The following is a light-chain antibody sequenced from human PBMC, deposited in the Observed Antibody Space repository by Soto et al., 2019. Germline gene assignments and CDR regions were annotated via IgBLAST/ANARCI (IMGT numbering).Light chain of an antibody. CDR3: SSYTSTSTPCV. CDR1: SSDVGGFNY. CDR2: EVS. V-gene: IGLV2-14*01. Sequence: QSVRTQPASVSGSPGQSITISCTGTSSDVGGFNYVSWYQQHPGKAPKLMIYEVSNRPSGISNRFSGSKSGNTASLTISGLQAEDEADYYCSSYTSTSTPCVFGPGTKGTVL. J-gene: IGLJ1*01.